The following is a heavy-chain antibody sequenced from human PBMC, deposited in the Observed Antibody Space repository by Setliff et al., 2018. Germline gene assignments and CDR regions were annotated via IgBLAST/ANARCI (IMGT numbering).Heavy chain of an antibody. D-gene: IGHD4-17*01. Sequence: ASVKVSCKASGGTFSSYAISWVRQAPGQGLEWMGWISAYNGNTNYAQKLQGRVTMTTDTSTSTAYMELRSLRSDDTAVYYCARDPREGDYGDSYAAYYYYGMDVWGQGTTVTVSS. J-gene: IGHJ6*02. CDR3: ARDPREGDYGDSYAAYYYYGMDV. CDR2: ISAYNGNT. CDR1: GGTFSSYA. V-gene: IGHV1-18*01.